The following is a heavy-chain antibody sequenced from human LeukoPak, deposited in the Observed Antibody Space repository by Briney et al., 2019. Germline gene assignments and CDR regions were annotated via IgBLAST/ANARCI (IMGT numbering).Heavy chain of an antibody. D-gene: IGHD3-10*01. CDR2: LNILGTST. Sequence: GGSLRLSCAASGFTFSSYAMTWVRQAPGKGLEWVSSLNILGTSTYYADSVKGRFTISRDNSKNTLYLQMNSLRAEDTAVYYCAKVRASSESPSYWGQGTLVTVSS. CDR1: GFTFSSYA. J-gene: IGHJ4*02. CDR3: AKVRASSESPSY. V-gene: IGHV3-23*01.